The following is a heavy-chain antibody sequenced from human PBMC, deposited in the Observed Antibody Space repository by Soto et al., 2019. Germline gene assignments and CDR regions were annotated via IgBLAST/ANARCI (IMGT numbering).Heavy chain of an antibody. CDR1: GGSISSGGYS. V-gene: IGHV4-31*03. CDR3: ARTPLL. CDR2: IYYSGST. D-gene: IGHD1-26*01. Sequence: QVQLQESGPGLVKPSQTLSLTCTVSGGSISSGGYSWSWIRQKPGKGLVWNGYIYYSGSTYYNPSLKGRVTISVDTSKNHFSLKLSSVTAADTAVYYCARTPLLWGQGTLVTVSS. J-gene: IGHJ4*02.